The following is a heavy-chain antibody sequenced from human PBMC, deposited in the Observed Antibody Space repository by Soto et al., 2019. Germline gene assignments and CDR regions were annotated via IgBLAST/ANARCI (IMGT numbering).Heavy chain of an antibody. D-gene: IGHD2-15*01. CDR3: AKGSRILYPPVFTY. J-gene: IGHJ4*02. CDR1: GFTFDDYA. Sequence: GGSLRLSCAASGFTFDDYAMHWVRQAPGKGLEWVSGISWNSGSIGYADSVKGRFTISRDNAKNSLYLQMNSLRAEDTALYYCAKGSRILYPPVFTYWGQGTLVTVSS. CDR2: ISWNSGSI. V-gene: IGHV3-9*01.